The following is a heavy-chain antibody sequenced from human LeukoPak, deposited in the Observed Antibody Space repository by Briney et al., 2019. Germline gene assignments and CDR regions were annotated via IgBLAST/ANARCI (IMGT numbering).Heavy chain of an antibody. Sequence: GGSLRLSCAASGFTFSSYGMHWVRQAPGKGLEWVAFIRYHGNDGDYADPVKGRFTISRDNAKKSLYLQMNSLRAEDTAVYYCARGRYDSRIFDYWGQGTLVTVSS. CDR2: IRYHGNDG. CDR3: ARGRYDSRIFDY. J-gene: IGHJ4*02. CDR1: GFTFSSYG. V-gene: IGHV3-30*02. D-gene: IGHD3-22*01.